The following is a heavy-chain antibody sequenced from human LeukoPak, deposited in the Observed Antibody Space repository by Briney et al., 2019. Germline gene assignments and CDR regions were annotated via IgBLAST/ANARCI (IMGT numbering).Heavy chain of an antibody. Sequence: GGSLRLSCAASGFMFSSYWMSWVRQAPGKGLEWVANIKQDGREKYYVDSMKGRFTISRDNARNSLYLQMNSLRAEDTAVYYCARASYDYVWGSPPGAFDIWGQGTMVIVSS. J-gene: IGHJ3*02. D-gene: IGHD3-16*01. CDR1: GFMFSSYW. CDR2: IKQDGREK. CDR3: ARASYDYVWGSPPGAFDI. V-gene: IGHV3-7*01.